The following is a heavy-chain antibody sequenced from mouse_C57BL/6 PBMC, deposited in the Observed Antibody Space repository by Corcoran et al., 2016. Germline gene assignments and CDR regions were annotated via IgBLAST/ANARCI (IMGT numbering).Heavy chain of an antibody. Sequence: QIQLVQSGPELKKPGETVKISCKASGYTFTTYGMSWVKQAPGKGLKWMGWINTYSGVPTYADDFKGRFAFSLETSASTAYLQINNLKNEDTATYFCAREGIYYYGSSYGGFAYWGQGTLVTVSA. V-gene: IGHV9-3*01. CDR2: INTYSGVP. CDR3: AREGIYYYGSSYGGFAY. J-gene: IGHJ3*01. CDR1: GYTFTTYG. D-gene: IGHD1-1*01.